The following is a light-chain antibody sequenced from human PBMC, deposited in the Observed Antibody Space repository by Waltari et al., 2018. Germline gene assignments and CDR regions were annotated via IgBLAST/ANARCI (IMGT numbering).Light chain of an antibody. Sequence: DIVMTQSPLSLSVTPGVPASISCRSSQSLLHSDGYNSLDWYLQKPGQSPQLLIYMASNRPSGVPDRFSGSGSGTDFTLKISGVEAEDVGVYYCMEARQTPTFGQGTKVEIK. V-gene: IGKV2-28*01. J-gene: IGKJ1*01. CDR2: MAS. CDR1: QSLLHSDGYNS. CDR3: MEARQTPT.